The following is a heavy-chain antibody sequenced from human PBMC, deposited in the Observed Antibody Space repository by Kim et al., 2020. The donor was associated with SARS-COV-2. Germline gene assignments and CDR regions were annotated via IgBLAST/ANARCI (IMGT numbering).Heavy chain of an antibody. CDR1: GGSFSGYY. CDR2: INHSGST. V-gene: IGHV4-34*01. Sequence: SETLSLTCAVYGGSFSGYYWSWIRQPPGKGLEWIGEINHSGSTNYNPSLKSRVTISVDTSKNQFSLKLSSVTAADTAVYYCARAPRSLYCSSTSFYWDYWGQGTLVTVSS. D-gene: IGHD2-2*01. CDR3: ARAPRSLYCSSTSFYWDY. J-gene: IGHJ4*02.